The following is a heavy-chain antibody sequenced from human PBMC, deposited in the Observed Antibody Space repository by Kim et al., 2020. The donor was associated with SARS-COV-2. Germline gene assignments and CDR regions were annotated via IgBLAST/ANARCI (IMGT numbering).Heavy chain of an antibody. D-gene: IGHD5-18*01. V-gene: IGHV3-48*02. CDR1: GFTFSSFS. CDR2: IGSSVGTI. CDR3: VRGKDVDTAMVLKGSYFDY. J-gene: IGHJ4*02. Sequence: GGSLRLSCAASGFTFSSFSMNWVRQAPGKGLEWVSFIGSSVGTIYYAESVKGRFTISRDNAKNSLYLQMNSLRDEDTAVYYCVRGKDVDTAMVLKGSYFDYWAQGTLVTVSS.